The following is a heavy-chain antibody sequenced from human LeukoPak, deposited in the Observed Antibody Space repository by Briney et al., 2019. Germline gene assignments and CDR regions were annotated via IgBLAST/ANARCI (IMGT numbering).Heavy chain of an antibody. CDR2: INTDGSST. CDR3: ARAPARSPFDY. CDR1: GFTFSSYW. D-gene: IGHD6-6*01. V-gene: IGHV3-74*01. J-gene: IGHJ4*02. Sequence: QPGGSLRLSCAASGFTFSSYWMHWVRQAPGKGLVWVSRINTDGSSTSYADSVKGRFTISRDNAKNTLYLQMNSLRAEDTAVYYCARAPARSPFDYWDQGTLVTVSS.